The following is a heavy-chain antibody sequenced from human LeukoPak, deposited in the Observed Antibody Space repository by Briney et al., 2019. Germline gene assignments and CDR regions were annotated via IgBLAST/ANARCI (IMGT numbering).Heavy chain of an antibody. CDR1: GGSFSGYY. CDR2: INHSGST. Sequence: SETLSLTCAVYGGSFSGYYWGWIRQPPGKGLEWIGEINHSGSTNYNPSLKSRATISVDTSKNQFSLKLSSVTAADTAVYYCARMKAAAAPFDYWGQGTLVTVSS. CDR3: ARMKAAAAPFDY. J-gene: IGHJ4*02. V-gene: IGHV4-34*01. D-gene: IGHD6-13*01.